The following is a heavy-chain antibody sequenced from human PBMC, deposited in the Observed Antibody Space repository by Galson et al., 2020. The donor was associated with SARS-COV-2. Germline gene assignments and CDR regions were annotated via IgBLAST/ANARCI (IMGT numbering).Heavy chain of an antibody. CDR3: ARDHYYYDSTGYPAGRYYGMDV. Sequence: ETSETLSLTCTVSGGSISSGGYYWSWIRQHPGKGLEWIGYIYYTGSTYYNPSLKSRVTISVDTSKNQFSLKLSSVTAADTAVYYCARDHYYYDSTGYPAGRYYGMDVWGQGTTVTVSS. CDR2: IYYTGST. CDR1: GGSISSGGYY. V-gene: IGHV4-31*03. D-gene: IGHD3-22*01. J-gene: IGHJ6*02.